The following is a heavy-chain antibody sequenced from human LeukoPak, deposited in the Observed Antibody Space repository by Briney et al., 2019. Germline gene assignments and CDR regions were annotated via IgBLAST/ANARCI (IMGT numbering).Heavy chain of an antibody. CDR2: IYYSGST. J-gene: IGHJ4*02. CDR1: GGSISSGDYY. Sequence: SETLSLTCTVSGGSISSGDYYWSWIRQPPGKGLEWIGYIYYSGSTYYNPSLKSRVTISVDTSKNQFSLKLSSVTAADTAVYYCARMTVAGNGDYWGQGTLVTVSS. V-gene: IGHV4-30-4*01. CDR3: ARMTVAGNGDY. D-gene: IGHD6-19*01.